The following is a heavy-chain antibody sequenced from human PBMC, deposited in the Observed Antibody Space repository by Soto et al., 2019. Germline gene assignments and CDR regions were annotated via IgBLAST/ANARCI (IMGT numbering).Heavy chain of an antibody. CDR3: AKDRYYDFWSDTKLHYYYYMDV. CDR2: ISWNSGSI. D-gene: IGHD3-3*01. Sequence: EVQLVESGGGLVQPGRSLRLSCAASGFTFDDYAMHWVRQAPGKGLEWVSGISWNSGSIGYADSVKGRFTISRDNAKNSLYLQMNSLRAEDTAVYYCAKDRYYDFWSDTKLHYYYYMDVWGKGTTVTVSS. V-gene: IGHV3-9*01. J-gene: IGHJ6*03. CDR1: GFTFDDYA.